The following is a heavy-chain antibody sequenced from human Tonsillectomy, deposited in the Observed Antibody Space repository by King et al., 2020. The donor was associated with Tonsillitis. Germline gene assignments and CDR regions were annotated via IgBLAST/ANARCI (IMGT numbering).Heavy chain of an antibody. J-gene: IGHJ4*02. CDR1: GFTFDDYA. Sequence: VQLVESGGGLVQPGRSLRLSCAASGFTFDDYAMHWVRQAPGKGLEWVSGLSWNGGNIAYAGSVKGRFTISRDNAKTSLYLQMNSLRAEDTALYYCTKGASIRSGWYFDYWGQGTLVTVSS. D-gene: IGHD6-19*01. CDR2: LSWNGGNI. CDR3: TKGASIRSGWYFDY. V-gene: IGHV3-9*01.